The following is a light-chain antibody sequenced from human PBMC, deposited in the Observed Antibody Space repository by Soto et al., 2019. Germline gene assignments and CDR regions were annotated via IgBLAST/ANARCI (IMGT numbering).Light chain of an antibody. J-gene: IGKJ1*01. CDR2: GAS. CDR1: QSVSSSY. CDR3: QQYGYSPRT. V-gene: IGKV3-20*01. Sequence: EIVLTQSPGTLSLSPGERATLSCRASQSVSSSYLAWYQQKPGQAPRLLIYGASSRATGIPDRFSGSGSGTDFTLTISRLEPEDFEVYYCQQYGYSPRTFGQGTKVEIK.